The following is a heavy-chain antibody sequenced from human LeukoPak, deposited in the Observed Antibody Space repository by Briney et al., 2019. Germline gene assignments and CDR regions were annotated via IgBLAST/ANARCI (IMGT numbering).Heavy chain of an antibody. CDR2: IYTSGST. J-gene: IGHJ5*02. D-gene: IGHD2-2*01. Sequence: SQTLSLTCTVSGGSISSGSYYWSWIRLPAGKGLEWIGRIYTSGSTNYNPSLKSRVTISVDTSKNQFSLKLSSVTAADTAVYYCARGPYIVVVPAANSWFDPWGQGTLVTVSS. V-gene: IGHV4-61*02. CDR1: GGSISSGSYY. CDR3: ARGPYIVVVPAANSWFDP.